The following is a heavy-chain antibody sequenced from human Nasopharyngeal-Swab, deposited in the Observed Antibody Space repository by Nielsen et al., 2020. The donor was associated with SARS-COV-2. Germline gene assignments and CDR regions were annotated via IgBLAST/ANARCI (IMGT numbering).Heavy chain of an antibody. J-gene: IGHJ3*02. V-gene: IGHV1-18*04. CDR1: GYTFTSYG. CDR3: ARERGDRIAGGDAFDI. D-gene: IGHD6-13*01. Sequence: ASVKVSCKASGYTFTSYGISWVRQAPGQGLEWMGWISAYNGNTNYAQKLQGRVTMTTDTSTSTAYMELRSLRSEDTAVYYCARERGDRIAGGDAFDIWGQGTMVTVSS. CDR2: ISAYNGNT.